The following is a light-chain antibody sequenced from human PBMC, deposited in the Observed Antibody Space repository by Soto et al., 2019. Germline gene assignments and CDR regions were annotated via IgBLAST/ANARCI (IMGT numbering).Light chain of an antibody. V-gene: IGKV1-33*01. CDR3: QQYDHLPLN. Sequence: DIQMAQKRPSVSGSGEDRITIACQASQHITNYLNWYQQKPGKAPKLLIYDASNLETGVPSRFSGSGSRTDLHSTISSLQIEHFATYSFQQYDHLPLNFGQGTRLEIK. CDR2: DAS. J-gene: IGKJ5*01. CDR1: QHITNY.